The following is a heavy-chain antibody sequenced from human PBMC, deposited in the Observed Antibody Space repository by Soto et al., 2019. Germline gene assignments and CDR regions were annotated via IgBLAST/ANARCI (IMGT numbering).Heavy chain of an antibody. J-gene: IGHJ4*02. CDR3: ALYYGSSSRPFDY. CDR1: GYTFTNYW. V-gene: IGHV5-51*01. Sequence: GESLKISCKGSGYTFTNYWIGWVRQMPGKGLEWMGIIYPGDSDTKYSPSFQGQVTISVDKSISTAYLQWSSLKASDTALYFCALYYGSSSRPFDYWGQGTQVTVS. CDR2: IYPGDSDT. D-gene: IGHD6-6*01.